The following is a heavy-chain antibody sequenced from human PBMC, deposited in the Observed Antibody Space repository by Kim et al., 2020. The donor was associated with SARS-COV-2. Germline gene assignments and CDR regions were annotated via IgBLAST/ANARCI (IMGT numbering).Heavy chain of an antibody. V-gene: IGHV3-30-3*01. J-gene: IGHJ4*02. CDR1: GFTFSTYN. CDR2: VLSDGSNQ. D-gene: IGHD3-10*01. CDR3: AGGEHNGSSGKDF. Sequence: GGSLRLSCEASGFTFSTYNMHWVRQAPGKGLDWVAVVLSDGSNQWYTDSVKGRFTISRDNSKDTVYLEMNSLGPEDTAIYYCAGGEHNGSSGKDFWGQGTLVTVSS.